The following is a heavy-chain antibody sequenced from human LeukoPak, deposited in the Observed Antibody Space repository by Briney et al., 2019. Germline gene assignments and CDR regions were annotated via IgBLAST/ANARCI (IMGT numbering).Heavy chain of an antibody. CDR1: GFTFSSYW. Sequence: GGSLRLSCAASGFTFSSYWMNWARQAPGKGLEWVSVIYSGGSTYYADSVKGRFTISRDNSKNTLYLQMNYLSAEDTAVYYCARDVAAAGYFDYWGQGTLVTVSS. V-gene: IGHV3-53*01. CDR3: ARDVAAAGYFDY. CDR2: IYSGGST. J-gene: IGHJ4*02. D-gene: IGHD6-13*01.